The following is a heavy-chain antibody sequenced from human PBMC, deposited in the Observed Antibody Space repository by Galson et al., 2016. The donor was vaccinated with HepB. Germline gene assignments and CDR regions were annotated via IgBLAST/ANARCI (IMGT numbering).Heavy chain of an antibody. CDR3: ARDSTSTGMDV. V-gene: IGHV3-30*04. Sequence: SLRLSCAASGFTFSSYAIHWVRQAPGKGLEWVAIISYNGKHSYYTDSVEGRFTVSRDNTKNTVYLEMNSLRVDDRAVYYCARDSTSTGMDVWGQGTTVTVSS. J-gene: IGHJ6*02. CDR2: ISYNGKHS. CDR1: GFTFSSYA.